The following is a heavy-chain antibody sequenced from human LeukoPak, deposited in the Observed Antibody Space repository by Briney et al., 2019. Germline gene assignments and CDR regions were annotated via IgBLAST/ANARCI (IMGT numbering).Heavy chain of an antibody. CDR3: ARSLVPAAKDFDY. D-gene: IGHD2-2*01. V-gene: IGHV3-48*01. CDR1: GFTFSSYS. Sequence: PGGSLRLSCAASGFTFSSYSMNWVRQAPGKGLEWVSYISSSSSTIYYADSVKGRFTISRDNAKNSLYLQMNSLRAEDTAAYYCARSLVPAAKDFDYWGQGTLVTVSS. CDR2: ISSSSSTI. J-gene: IGHJ4*02.